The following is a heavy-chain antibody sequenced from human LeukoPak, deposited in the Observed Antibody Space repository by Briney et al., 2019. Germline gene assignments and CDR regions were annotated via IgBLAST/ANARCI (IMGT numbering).Heavy chain of an antibody. Sequence: GASVKVSCKASGYTFTGYYMHWVRQAPGQGLEWMGWINPNSGDTNYAQKFQGRVTMTGNTSISTAYMELSSLTSDDTAVYYCAREDYYGSGSFSNWFDPWGQGTLVTVPS. V-gene: IGHV1-2*02. D-gene: IGHD3-10*01. CDR3: AREDYYGSGSFSNWFDP. CDR2: INPNSGDT. J-gene: IGHJ5*02. CDR1: GYTFTGYY.